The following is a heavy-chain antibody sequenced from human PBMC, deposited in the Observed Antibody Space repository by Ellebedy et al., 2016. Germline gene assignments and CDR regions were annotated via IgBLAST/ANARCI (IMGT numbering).Heavy chain of an antibody. Sequence: LRLXXTVSGGSISSGGYYWSWIRQHPGKGLEWIGYIYYSGSTYYNPSLKSRVTISVDTSKNQFSLKLSPVTAADTAVYYCARDGSYYGSGSYYKGWYFDLWGRGTLVTVSS. CDR1: GGSISSGGYY. V-gene: IGHV4-31*03. D-gene: IGHD3-10*01. CDR3: ARDGSYYGSGSYYKGWYFDL. CDR2: IYYSGST. J-gene: IGHJ2*01.